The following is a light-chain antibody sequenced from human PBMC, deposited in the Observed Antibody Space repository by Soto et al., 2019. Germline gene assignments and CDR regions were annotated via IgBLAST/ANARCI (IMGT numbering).Light chain of an antibody. CDR1: QSVSSNY. CDR3: QQYHTSPLM. CDR2: GAS. J-gene: IGKJ1*01. V-gene: IGKV3-20*01. Sequence: EIVLTQSPGTLSLSPGERATLACRASQSVSSNYLAWYQQKPGQAPRLLIYGASSRATGIPDRFSGSGSGTDFTLTISRLEPEDLAVYYCQQYHTSPLMFGQGTKVEIK.